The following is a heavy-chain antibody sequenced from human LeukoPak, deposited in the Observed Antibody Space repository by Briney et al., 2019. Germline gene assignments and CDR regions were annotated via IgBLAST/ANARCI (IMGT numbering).Heavy chain of an antibody. CDR2: INSDGSST. CDR1: GFTFSSYW. V-gene: IGHV3-74*01. CDR3: ARGTPRIQLWLNYFDY. D-gene: IGHD5-18*01. Sequence: GGSLRLSCAASGFTFSSYWMHWVRQAPGKGLVWVSRINSDGSSTSYADSVKGRFTISRDNAKNTLYLQMNSLRAEDTAVYYCARGTPRIQLWLNYFDYWGQGTLVTVSS. J-gene: IGHJ4*02.